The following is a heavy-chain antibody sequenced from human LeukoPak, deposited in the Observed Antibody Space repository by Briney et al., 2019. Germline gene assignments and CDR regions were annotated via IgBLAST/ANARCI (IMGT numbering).Heavy chain of an antibody. CDR2: TQFDGNKK. Sequence: PGGSLRLSCAASGFSFSNYGMHWVRQAPGKGLEWVAFTQFDGNKKYYADSVKGRFTISRDNSKNTLYLQMNSLRVDDTAVYYCANGSGWIIEYWGQGTLVTVSS. CDR3: ANGSGWIIEY. CDR1: GFSFSNYG. V-gene: IGHV3-30*02. J-gene: IGHJ4*02. D-gene: IGHD6-19*01.